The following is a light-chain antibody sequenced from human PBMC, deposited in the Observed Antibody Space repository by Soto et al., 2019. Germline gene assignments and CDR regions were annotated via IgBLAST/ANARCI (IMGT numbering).Light chain of an antibody. CDR3: QQFNTYPIT. CDR2: DVS. J-gene: IGKJ5*01. CDR1: QDIRGV. Sequence: AIQLTQSPSSLSASVGDRVTITCRASQDIRGVLAWYQQKPGKPPKLLTFDVSSLQSGVPSRFSGSGSGTDFTLTISSLQPEDFATYYCQQFNTYPITFGQGTRLEIK. V-gene: IGKV1-13*02.